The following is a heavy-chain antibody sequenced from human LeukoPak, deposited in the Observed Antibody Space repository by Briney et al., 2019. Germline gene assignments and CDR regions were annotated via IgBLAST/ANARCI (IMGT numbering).Heavy chain of an antibody. CDR3: ARFPRIAAAYYFDY. D-gene: IGHD6-13*01. J-gene: IGHJ4*02. CDR2: IKQDGSEK. V-gene: IGHV3-7*01. CDR1: GFTFSSYW. Sequence: PRGSLRLSCAASGFTFSSYWMSWVRQAPGKGLEWVANIKQDGSEKYYVDSVKGRFTISRDNAKNSLYLQMNSLRAEDTAVYYCARFPRIAAAYYFDYWGQGTLVTVSS.